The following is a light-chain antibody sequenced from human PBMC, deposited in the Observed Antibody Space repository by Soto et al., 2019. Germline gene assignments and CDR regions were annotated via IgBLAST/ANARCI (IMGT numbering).Light chain of an antibody. CDR1: QSVLYSSNNKRY. V-gene: IGKV4-1*01. Sequence: DIVMTQSPDSLAVSLGERATINCKSSQSVLYSSNNKRYLAWFQQKPGQPPKLPNYWASNRESGVPDRFSDSGPGTDFTPNIISLKTGDVTVYYSKQHYSPPITFGGGTTVEIK. CDR3: KQHYSPPIT. J-gene: IGKJ4*01. CDR2: WAS.